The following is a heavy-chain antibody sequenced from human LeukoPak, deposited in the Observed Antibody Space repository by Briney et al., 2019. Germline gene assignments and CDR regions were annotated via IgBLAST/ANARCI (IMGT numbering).Heavy chain of an antibody. V-gene: IGHV3-64D*09. CDR1: GLTFSSNA. J-gene: IGHJ4*02. CDR2: ISSDGGST. CDR3: VKLALSGSYDY. D-gene: IGHD1-26*01. Sequence: GGSLRLSCSASGLTFSSNAMHWVRQAPGKGPEYVSAISSDGGSTYYTDSVKDRFTISRDNSKNTLYLQMSSLRAEDTAVYYCVKLALSGSYDYWGQGTLVTVSS.